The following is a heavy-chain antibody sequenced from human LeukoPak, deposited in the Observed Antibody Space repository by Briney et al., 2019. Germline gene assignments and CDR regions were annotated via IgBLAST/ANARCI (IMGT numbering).Heavy chain of an antibody. D-gene: IGHD3-22*01. V-gene: IGHV4-59*11. CDR1: GGSISNHY. J-gene: IGHJ4*02. Sequence: SETLSLTCSVFGGSISNHYWSWIRQPPGKGLQWIGYIDFSGNTNYNPSLKSRVAISVDTSKNQFSLKLTSVTAADTAVYYCARAPYYYDSSGYYEADYWGQGTLVTVSS. CDR2: IDFSGNT. CDR3: ARAPYYYDSSGYYEADY.